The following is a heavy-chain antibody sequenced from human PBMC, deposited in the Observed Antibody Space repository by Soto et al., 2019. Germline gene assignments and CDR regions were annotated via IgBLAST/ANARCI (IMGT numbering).Heavy chain of an antibody. J-gene: IGHJ6*02. V-gene: IGHV1-18*01. CDR3: ARAKGIAAPYYYGMDV. D-gene: IGHD6-13*01. CDR1: GYTFTSYG. CDR2: ISAYNGNT. Sequence: ASVKVSCKASGYTFTSYGISWVRQAPGQGLEWMGWISAYNGNTNYAQKLQGRVTMTTDTSTSTAYMELRSLRSDDTAVYYCARAKGIAAPYYYGMDVWGQGTTVTVSS.